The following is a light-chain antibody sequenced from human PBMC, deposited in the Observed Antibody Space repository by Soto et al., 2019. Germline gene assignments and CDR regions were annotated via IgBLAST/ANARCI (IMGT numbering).Light chain of an antibody. Sequence: DIVMSQSPLSLTVTPGEPASISCRATKSLLYSNGYNYLDWYLQRPGQPPQLLIYLGSNRASGVPDRFSGSGSGTDFTLKISRVEDEDVGIYYCMQALEMRTFGQGTKVDIK. CDR1: KSLLYSNGYNY. J-gene: IGKJ1*01. CDR2: LGS. CDR3: MQALEMRT. V-gene: IGKV2-28*01.